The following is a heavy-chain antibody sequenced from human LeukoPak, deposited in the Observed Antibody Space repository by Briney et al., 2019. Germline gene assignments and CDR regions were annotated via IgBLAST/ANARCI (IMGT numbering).Heavy chain of an antibody. CDR2: ISAYNGNT. Sequence: ASVKVSCKASGYTFTSYGISWVRQAPGQGLEWMGWISAYNGNTHYAQKLQGRVTMTTDTSTSTVYMELRSLRSDDAAVYYCASEGQNCSGGSCRTGYFDLWGRGTLVTVSS. J-gene: IGHJ2*01. D-gene: IGHD2-15*01. CDR1: GYTFTSYG. CDR3: ASEGQNCSGGSCRTGYFDL. V-gene: IGHV1-18*01.